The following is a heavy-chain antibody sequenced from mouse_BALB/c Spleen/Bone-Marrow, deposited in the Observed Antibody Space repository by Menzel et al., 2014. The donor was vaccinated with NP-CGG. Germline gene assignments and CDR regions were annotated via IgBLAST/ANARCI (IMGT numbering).Heavy chain of an antibody. D-gene: IGHD1-1*01. V-gene: IGHV14-1*02. CDR1: GFSIKDYY. Sequence: EVQLQESGAELVRPGALVKLSCKASGFSIKDYYMHWVKQRPEQGLEWIGWIDPENGNTIYDPKFQGKASITADTSSNTAYLQLSSLTSEDTAVYYCASGYYGSSPYWYFDVWGAGTTVTVSS. CDR2: IDPENGNT. J-gene: IGHJ1*01. CDR3: ASGYYGSSPYWYFDV.